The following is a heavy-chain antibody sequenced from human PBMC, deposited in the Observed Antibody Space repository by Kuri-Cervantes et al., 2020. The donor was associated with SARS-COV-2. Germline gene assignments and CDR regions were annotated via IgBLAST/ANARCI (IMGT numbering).Heavy chain of an antibody. D-gene: IGHD5-18*01. V-gene: IGHV4-39*01. Sequence: SETLSHTCTVSGGSISSSSYYWGWIRQPPGKGLEWIGSIYYSGSTYYNPSLKSRVTISVDTSKNQFSLKLSSVTAADTAVYYCASQVDTAMAFDYWGQGTLVTVSS. CDR2: IYYSGST. J-gene: IGHJ4*02. CDR3: ASQVDTAMAFDY. CDR1: GGSISSSSYY.